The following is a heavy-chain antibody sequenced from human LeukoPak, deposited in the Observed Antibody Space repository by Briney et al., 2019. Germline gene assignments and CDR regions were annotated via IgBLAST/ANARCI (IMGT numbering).Heavy chain of an antibody. CDR1: GCTFSSYA. J-gene: IGHJ4*02. Sequence: PGGSLRLSCAASGCTFSSYAMSGVRQAPGKGLEWVSAISGSGGSTYYADSVKGRFTISRDNSKNTLYLQMNTLRAEDTAVYYCAKDIEGEILRLGELSPKPFDYWGQGTLVTVSS. CDR2: ISGSGGST. D-gene: IGHD3-16*02. V-gene: IGHV3-23*01. CDR3: AKDIEGEILRLGELSPKPFDY.